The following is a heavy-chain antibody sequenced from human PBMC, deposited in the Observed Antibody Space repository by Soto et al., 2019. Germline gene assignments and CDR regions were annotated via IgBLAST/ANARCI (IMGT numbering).Heavy chain of an antibody. V-gene: IGHV3-21*01. CDR1: GFTLSNFG. CDR2: ITIGNNNI. J-gene: IGHJ4*02. Sequence: LRLSCAASGFTLSNFGMNWVRQAPGKGLEWVSSITIGNNNIYYADSVKGRFTISRDNTRNSLSLQMNSLRAEDTAVYYCARDRSSTSPDYWGQGTLVTVSS. CDR3: ARDRSSTSPDY.